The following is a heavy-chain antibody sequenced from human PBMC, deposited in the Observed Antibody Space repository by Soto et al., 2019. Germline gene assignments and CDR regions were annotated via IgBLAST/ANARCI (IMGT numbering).Heavy chain of an antibody. Sequence: GGSLRLSCAASGFTFSSYGMHWVRQAPGKGLEWVAVISYDGSNKYYADSVKGRFTISRDNAKNSLFLQMNSLRAEDTAVYYCARVYGSLEGYCSSTSCYISHWGQGVLVTVSS. CDR2: ISYDGSNK. V-gene: IGHV3-30*03. D-gene: IGHD2-2*02. CDR1: GFTFSSYG. J-gene: IGHJ4*02. CDR3: ARVYGSLEGYCSSTSCYISH.